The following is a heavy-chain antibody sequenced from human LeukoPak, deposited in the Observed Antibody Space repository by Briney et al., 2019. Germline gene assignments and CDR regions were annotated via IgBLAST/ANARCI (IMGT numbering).Heavy chain of an antibody. V-gene: IGHV4-59*12. J-gene: IGHJ4*02. CDR2: IYYSGST. CDR1: GGSISSYY. CDR3: AGDYYDSSGYYS. D-gene: IGHD3-22*01. Sequence: PSETLSLTCTVSGGSISSYYWSWIRQPPGKGLEWIGYIYYSGSTNYNPSLKSRVTVSVDTSKNQVSLKLSSVTAADTAVYYCAGDYYDSSGYYSWGQGTLVTVSS.